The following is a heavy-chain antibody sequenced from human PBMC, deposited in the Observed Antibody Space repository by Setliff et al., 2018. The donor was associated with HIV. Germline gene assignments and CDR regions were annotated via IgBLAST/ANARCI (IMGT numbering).Heavy chain of an antibody. Sequence: GGSLRLSCAASGFTFSNYTMNWVRQAPGKGLEWVSSISSSSSYIYYTDSLKGRFTISRDNAKNSLYLQMNSLRAEDTAVYYCARDGDYGDYVLFDYWGQGTLVTVSS. CDR1: GFTFSNYT. CDR2: ISSSSSYI. CDR3: ARDGDYGDYVLFDY. J-gene: IGHJ4*02. D-gene: IGHD4-17*01. V-gene: IGHV3-21*01.